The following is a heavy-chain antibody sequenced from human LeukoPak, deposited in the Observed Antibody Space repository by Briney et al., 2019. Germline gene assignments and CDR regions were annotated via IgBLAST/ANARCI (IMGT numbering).Heavy chain of an antibody. CDR1: GGSISSSSYY. CDR2: IYYSGST. V-gene: IGHV4-39*01. CDR3: AWLAARYYYYMDV. Sequence: PSETLSLTCTVSGGSISSSSYYWGWIRQPPGKGLEWIGSIYYSGSTYYNPSLKSRVTISVDTSKNQFSLKLSSVTAADTAVYYCAWLAARYYYYMDVWGKGTTVTVSS. D-gene: IGHD6-6*01. J-gene: IGHJ6*03.